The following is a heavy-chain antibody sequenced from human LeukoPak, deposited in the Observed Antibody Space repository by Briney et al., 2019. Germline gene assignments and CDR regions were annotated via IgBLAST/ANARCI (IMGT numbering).Heavy chain of an antibody. D-gene: IGHD3-10*01. Sequence: PSVTLSLTCAVSGGSISSSNWWSWVRQPPGKGLEWIGEIYHSGSTNYNPSLKSRVTISVDKSKNQFSLKLSSVTAADTAVYYCARDGRGSHDAFDIWGQGTMVTVSS. CDR2: IYHSGST. V-gene: IGHV4-4*02. CDR1: GGSISSSNW. CDR3: ARDGRGSHDAFDI. J-gene: IGHJ3*02.